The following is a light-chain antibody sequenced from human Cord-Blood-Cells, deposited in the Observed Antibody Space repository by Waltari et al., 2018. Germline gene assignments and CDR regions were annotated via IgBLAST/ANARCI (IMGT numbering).Light chain of an antibody. CDR3: AAWDDSLNARV. V-gene: IGLV1-44*01. J-gene: IGLJ3*02. CDR1: SSNIGSNT. Sequence: PPSASGTPGQRVTISCSGSSSNIGSNTVNWYQQLPGTAPKLLIYSNNQRPSGVPDRFSGSKSGTSASLAISGLQSEDEADYYCAAWDDSLNARVFGGGTKLTVL. CDR2: SNN.